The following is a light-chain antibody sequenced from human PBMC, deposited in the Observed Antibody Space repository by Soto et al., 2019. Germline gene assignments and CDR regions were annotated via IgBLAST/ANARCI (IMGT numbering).Light chain of an antibody. Sequence: PGERVTLSCRASQSVSSSYLTWYQQKPGQAPRLLIYGASTRATSIPARFSGSGSGTDFTLTISSLQPEDFAVYYCPQDYNLWTFVQVTKVEIK. CDR2: GAS. J-gene: IGKJ1*01. V-gene: IGKV3D-7*01. CDR3: PQDYNLWT. CDR1: QSVSSSY.